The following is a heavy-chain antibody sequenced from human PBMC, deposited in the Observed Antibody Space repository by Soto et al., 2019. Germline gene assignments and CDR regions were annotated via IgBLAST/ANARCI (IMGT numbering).Heavy chain of an antibody. CDR2: IDWNSGTI. D-gene: IGHD2-21*02. CDR1: GFTFENFA. CDR3: SKAAKVVTHWFDP. V-gene: IGHV3-9*01. J-gene: IGHJ5*02. Sequence: EMQLVESGGGLVQPGRSLRLSCAVSGFTFENFALHWVRQAPGKGLEWVSGIDWNSGTIAYADSVKDRFTLSRDSATSSLYLHVDGLRPEDTTFYYCSKAAKVVTHWFDPWGQGTLVTVPS.